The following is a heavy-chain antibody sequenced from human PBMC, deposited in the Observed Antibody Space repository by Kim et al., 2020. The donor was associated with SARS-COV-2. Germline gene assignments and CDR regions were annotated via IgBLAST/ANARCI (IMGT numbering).Heavy chain of an antibody. Sequence: GGSLRLSCAASGFIFSSTSMSWVRQTPGKGLEWVALIHPGGVPTYSDSLQGRFVVSRDNSKNSLHLQMNSLTAADTARYFCAAEYNAFGPPHYSFWGQGILVTVSS. CDR2: IHPGGVPT. CDR3: AAEYNAFGPPHYSF. D-gene: IGHD1-20*01. V-gene: IGHV3-23*03. J-gene: IGHJ4*01. CDR1: GFIFSSTS.